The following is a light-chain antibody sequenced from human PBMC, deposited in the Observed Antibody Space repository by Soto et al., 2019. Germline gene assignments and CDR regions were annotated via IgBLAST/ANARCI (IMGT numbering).Light chain of an antibody. CDR1: SSDVGSYNL. V-gene: IGLV2-23*02. CDR3: CSYAGSSTLYVV. J-gene: IGLJ2*01. Sequence: QSALTQRASVSGSPGQSITISCTGTSSDVGSYNLVSWYQQHPGKAPKLMSYEVSKRPSGVSNRFSGSKSGNTASLTISGLQAEDEADYYCCSYAGSSTLYVVFGGGTQLTVL. CDR2: EVS.